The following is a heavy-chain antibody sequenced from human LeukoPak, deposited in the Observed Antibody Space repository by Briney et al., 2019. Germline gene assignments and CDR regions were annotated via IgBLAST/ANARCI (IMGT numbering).Heavy chain of an antibody. V-gene: IGHV5-51*01. D-gene: IGHD2-2*01. CDR1: GYSFTSYW. CDR2: IYPGDSGT. Sequence: GESLKISFKGSGYSFTSYWIGWVRQMPGKGLEWRGIIYPGDSGTRYSPSFQGQVTISADKSSSTAYLQWSSLKASDTAMYYCATRTKDGSSTSPYFDSWGQGTLVTVSS. J-gene: IGHJ4*02. CDR3: ATRTKDGSSTSPYFDS.